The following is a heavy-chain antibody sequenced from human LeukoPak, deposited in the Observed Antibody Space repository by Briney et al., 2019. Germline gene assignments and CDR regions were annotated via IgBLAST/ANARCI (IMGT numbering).Heavy chain of an antibody. V-gene: IGHV1-2*02. CDR2: INPNSGAT. CDR3: ARVGVGINFWSGLYYFDY. D-gene: IGHD3-3*01. CDR1: GYTITDYH. J-gene: IGHJ4*02. Sequence: ASVKVSCKASGYTITDYHMHWVRQAPGQGLEWVGWINPNSGATNYAQKFQGRVTMTRDTSIRTAYMELSRLRSDDTAVYYCARVGVGINFWSGLYYFDYWGQGTLVIVSS.